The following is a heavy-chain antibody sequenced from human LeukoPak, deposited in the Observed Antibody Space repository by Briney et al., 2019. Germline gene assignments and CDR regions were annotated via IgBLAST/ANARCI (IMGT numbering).Heavy chain of an antibody. D-gene: IGHD3-10*01. J-gene: IGHJ4*02. CDR2: FDPEDGET. V-gene: IGHV1-24*01. CDR3: ARGGGYLDY. Sequence: AASVKVSCKVSGYTLTELSMHWVRQAPGKGLEWMGGFDPEDGETIYAQKFQGRVTMTTDTSTSTAYLELRSLRSDDTAVYYCARGGGYLDYWGQGTLVTVSS. CDR1: GYTLTELS.